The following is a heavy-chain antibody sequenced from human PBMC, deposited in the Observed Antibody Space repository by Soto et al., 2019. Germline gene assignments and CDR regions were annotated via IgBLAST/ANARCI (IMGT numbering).Heavy chain of an antibody. J-gene: IGHJ5*02. CDR1: GGSFSGYY. V-gene: IGHV4-34*01. Sequence: SETLSLTCAVYGGSFSGYYWSWIRQPPGKGLEWIGEINHSGSTNYNPSLKSRVTISVDTSKNQFSLKLSSVTAADTAVYYCARGRRTMVRGVLQTKNNWFDPWGQGTLVTVSS. CDR2: INHSGST. D-gene: IGHD3-10*01. CDR3: ARGRRTMVRGVLQTKNNWFDP.